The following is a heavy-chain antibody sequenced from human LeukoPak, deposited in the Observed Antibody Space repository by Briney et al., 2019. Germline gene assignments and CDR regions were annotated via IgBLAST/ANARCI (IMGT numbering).Heavy chain of an antibody. V-gene: IGHV1-18*01. CDR2: ISAYNGNT. Sequence: ASVKVSCKASGYTFNIYGIGWVRQAPGQGLEWMGWISAYNGNTNYAQKLQGRVTMTTDTSTSTAYMELRSLRSDDTAVYCCARGGYSYGYRGYFDYWGQGTLVTVSS. J-gene: IGHJ4*02. D-gene: IGHD5-18*01. CDR3: ARGGYSYGYRGYFDY. CDR1: GYTFNIYG.